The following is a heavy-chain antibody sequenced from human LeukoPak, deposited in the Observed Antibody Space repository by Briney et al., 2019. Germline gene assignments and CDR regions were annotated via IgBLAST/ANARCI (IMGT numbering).Heavy chain of an antibody. CDR2: ITSSGNT. J-gene: IGHJ4*02. Sequence: PGGSLRLSCAASGFTFSSYAMSWVRQAPGKGLQWVSTITSSGNTHYADSVKGRFTISRDNSKNTLYLQMNSLRAEDTALYYCAKYCSGGNCYSGLYWGQGTLVTVSS. CDR1: GFTFSSYA. D-gene: IGHD2-15*01. V-gene: IGHV3-23*01. CDR3: AKYCSGGNCYSGLY.